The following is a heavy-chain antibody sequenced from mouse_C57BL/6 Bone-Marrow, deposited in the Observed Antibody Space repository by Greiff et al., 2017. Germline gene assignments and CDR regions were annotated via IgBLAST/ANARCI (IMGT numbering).Heavy chain of an antibody. Sequence: DVQLVESGGSLVKPGGSLKLSCAASGFTFSDYGMHWVRQAPEKGLEWVAYISSGSSTIYYADTVKGRFTISRDNAKNTLFLQMTSLRSEDTAMYYCARDGRRGFDYWGQGTTLTVSS. CDR2: ISSGSSTI. CDR1: GFTFSDYG. CDR3: ARDGRRGFDY. V-gene: IGHV5-17*01. D-gene: IGHD3-1*01. J-gene: IGHJ2*01.